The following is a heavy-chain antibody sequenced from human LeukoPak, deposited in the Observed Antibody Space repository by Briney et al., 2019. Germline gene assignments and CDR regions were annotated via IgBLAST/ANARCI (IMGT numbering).Heavy chain of an antibody. CDR2: IRYDGSNK. Sequence: GGSLRLSCAASGFTFSSYGMHWVRQAPGKGLEWVAFIRYDGSNKYYADSVKGRFTISRDNSKNTLYLQMNSLRAEDTAVYYCARADHYYDSSGHSAEFDYWGQGTLVTVSS. J-gene: IGHJ4*02. CDR3: ARADHYYDSSGHSAEFDY. V-gene: IGHV3-30*02. D-gene: IGHD3-22*01. CDR1: GFTFSSYG.